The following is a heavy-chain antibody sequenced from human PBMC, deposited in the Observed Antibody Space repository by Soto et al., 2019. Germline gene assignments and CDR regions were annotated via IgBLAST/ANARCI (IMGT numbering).Heavy chain of an antibody. D-gene: IGHD3-22*01. CDR1: GYTFTSYG. Sequence: DSVKVSCKASGYTFTSYGISWLRQSPGQGLEWMGWISAYNGNTNYAQKLQGRVTMTTDTSTSTAYMELRSLRSDDTAVYYCARESPMIANAFDIWGQGTMVTVSS. CDR3: ARESPMIANAFDI. V-gene: IGHV1-18*04. J-gene: IGHJ3*02. CDR2: ISAYNGNT.